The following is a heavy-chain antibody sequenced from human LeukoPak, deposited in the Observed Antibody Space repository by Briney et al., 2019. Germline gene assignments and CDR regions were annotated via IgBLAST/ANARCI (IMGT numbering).Heavy chain of an antibody. CDR3: ASGGYSSGWPIFDY. Sequence: SETLSLTCAVSGGSISSSNWWSWVRQPPGKGLEWIGEIYHGGSTNYNPSLKSRVTISVDKSKNQFSLKLSSVTAADTAVYYRASGGYSSGWPIFDYWGQGTLVTVSS. V-gene: IGHV4-4*02. D-gene: IGHD6-19*01. CDR2: IYHGGST. J-gene: IGHJ4*02. CDR1: GGSISSSNW.